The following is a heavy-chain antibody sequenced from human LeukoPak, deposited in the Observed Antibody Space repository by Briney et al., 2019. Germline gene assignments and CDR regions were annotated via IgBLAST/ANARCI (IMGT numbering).Heavy chain of an antibody. Sequence: GSLRLSCAASGFTFSSYWMHWVRQAPGKGLVWVSRINSDGSSTSYADSVKGRFTISRDNAKNTLYLQMNSLRAEDTAVYYCAREGIAAAGIDPRGQGTLVTVSS. V-gene: IGHV3-74*01. D-gene: IGHD6-13*01. CDR3: AREGIAAAGIDP. CDR1: GFTFSSYW. CDR2: INSDGSST. J-gene: IGHJ5*02.